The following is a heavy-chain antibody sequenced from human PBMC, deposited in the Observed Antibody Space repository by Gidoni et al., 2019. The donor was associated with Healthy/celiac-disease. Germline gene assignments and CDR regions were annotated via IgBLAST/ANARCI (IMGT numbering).Heavy chain of an antibody. CDR3: AKDLVGIAVAGN. D-gene: IGHD6-19*01. CDR1: GFTFSSYA. J-gene: IGHJ4*02. Sequence: EVQLLESGGGLVQPGGSLRLSCAASGFTFSSYAMCWVRQAPGTGLGWVSAISGSGGSTYYADSVKGRFTISRDNSKNTLYLQMNSLRAEDTAAYYCAKDLVGIAVAGNWGQGTLVTVSS. CDR2: ISGSGGST. V-gene: IGHV3-23*01.